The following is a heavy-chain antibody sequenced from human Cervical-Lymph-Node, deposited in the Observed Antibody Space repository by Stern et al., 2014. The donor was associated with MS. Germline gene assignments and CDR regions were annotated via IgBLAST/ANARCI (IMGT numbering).Heavy chain of an antibody. CDR1: GGTFSSYT. V-gene: IGHV1-69*09. CDR2: IIPILGIA. CDR3: ARSMGYYYDSSGTLAHDAFDI. J-gene: IGHJ3*02. D-gene: IGHD3-22*01. Sequence: QVQLVQSGAEVKKPGSSVKVSCKASGGTFSSYTISWVRQAPGQGLEWMRRIIPILGIANYAQKFQGRVTITADKSTSTAYMELSSLRSEDTAVYYCARSMGYYYDSSGTLAHDAFDIWGQGTMVTVSS.